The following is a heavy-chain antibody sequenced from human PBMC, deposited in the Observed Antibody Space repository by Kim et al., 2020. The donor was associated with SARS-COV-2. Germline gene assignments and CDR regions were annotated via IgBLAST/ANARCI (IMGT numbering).Heavy chain of an antibody. Sequence: SETLSLSCAVYGGSFSGNYWSWIRQPPGKGLEWIGEINRGGDTSYNPSLKGRLTISVDTSKSQFSLKLSSVTAADTAVYYCARGYGSGSYYNYWGQGTRV. CDR1: GGSFSGNY. CDR3: ARGYGSGSYYNY. D-gene: IGHD3-10*01. V-gene: IGHV4-34*01. CDR2: INRGGDT. J-gene: IGHJ4*02.